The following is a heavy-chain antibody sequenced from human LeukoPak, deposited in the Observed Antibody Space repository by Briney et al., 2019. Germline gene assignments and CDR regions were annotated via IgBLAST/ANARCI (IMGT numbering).Heavy chain of an antibody. J-gene: IGHJ4*02. CDR3: AKAPEDIVATIFDY. V-gene: IGHV3-23*01. CDR1: GFTFSSYA. CDR2: ISGSGGST. Sequence: GGSLRLSCAASGFTFSSYAMSWVRQAPGKGLEWVSAISGSGGSTYYADSVKGRFTISRDNSKNTLYLQMYSLRAEDTAVYYCAKAPEDIVATIFDYWGQGTLVTVSS. D-gene: IGHD5-12*01.